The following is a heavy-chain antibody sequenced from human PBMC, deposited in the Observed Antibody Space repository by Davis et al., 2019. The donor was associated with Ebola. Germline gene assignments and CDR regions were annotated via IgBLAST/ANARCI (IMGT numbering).Heavy chain of an antibody. CDR3: ATGDFYDSSALGYFHS. CDR1: GFTFSSYS. CDR2: ISGSGGST. D-gene: IGHD3-22*01. V-gene: IGHV3-23*01. Sequence: GGSLRPSCAASGFTFSSYSMNWVRQAPGKGLEWVSAISGSGGSTYYADSVKGRFTISRDNPKNTLYLQMNSLRAEDTAVYYCATGDFYDSSALGYFHSWGQGNLVTISA. J-gene: IGHJ4*02.